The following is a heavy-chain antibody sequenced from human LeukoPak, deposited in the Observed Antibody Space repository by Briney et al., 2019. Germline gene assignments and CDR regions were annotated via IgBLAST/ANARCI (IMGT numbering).Heavy chain of an antibody. CDR1: GFTFSSYG. Sequence: PGGSLRLSCAASGFTFSSYGMHWVRQAPGKGLEWVAFIRYDGSNKYYADSVKGRFTISRDNSKNTLYLQMNSLRAEDTAVYYCAKVPMTTKRYHLDYWGQGTLVTVSS. V-gene: IGHV3-30*02. CDR3: AKVPMTTKRYHLDY. CDR2: IRYDGSNK. D-gene: IGHD4-11*01. J-gene: IGHJ4*02.